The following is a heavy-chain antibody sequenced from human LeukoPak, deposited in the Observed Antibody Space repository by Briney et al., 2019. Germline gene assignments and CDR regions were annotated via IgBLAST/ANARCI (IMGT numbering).Heavy chain of an antibody. J-gene: IGHJ5*02. CDR2: INHSGST. V-gene: IGHV4-34*01. D-gene: IGHD3-3*01. CDR3: ARGKRGRHDFWSGNRKDNWFDL. Sequence: SETLSLTCAVYGGSFSGYYWSWIRQPPGKGLEWIGEINHSGSTNYNPSLKSRVTISVDTSKNQFSLKLSSVTAADTAVYYCARGKRGRHDFWSGNRKDNWFDLWGQGTLVTVSS. CDR1: GGSFSGYY.